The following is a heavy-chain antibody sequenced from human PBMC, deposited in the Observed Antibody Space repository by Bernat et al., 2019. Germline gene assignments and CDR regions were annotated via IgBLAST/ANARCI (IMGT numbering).Heavy chain of an antibody. CDR2: VSYDGRNK. CDR1: GFTFSDYS. D-gene: IGHD6-25*01. J-gene: IGHJ6*02. Sequence: VQLVESGGGVVQPGRSLRLSCVASGFTFSDYSLHWVRQAPGKGLEWVAVVSYDGRNKYYAASVQARFLLPRDDSANTLYLPLDSLKSEDPAVYYCVRDGAALYYYHGMDVWGRGTTVTVSS. V-gene: IGHV3-30*04. CDR3: VRDGAALYYYHGMDV.